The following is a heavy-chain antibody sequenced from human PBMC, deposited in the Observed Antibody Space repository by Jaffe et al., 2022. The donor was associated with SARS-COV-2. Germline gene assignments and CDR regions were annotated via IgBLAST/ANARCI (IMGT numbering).Heavy chain of an antibody. V-gene: IGHV1-8*01. CDR2: MNPNSGNT. CDR3: ARVAPVLRYFDWLSSPLYYYYYMDV. Sequence: QVQLVQSGAEVKKPGASVKVSCKASGYTFTSYDINWVRQATGQGLEWMGWMNPNSGNTGYAQKFQGRVTMTRNTSISTAYMELSSLRSEDTAVYYCARVAPVLRYFDWLSSPLYYYYYMDVWGKGTTVTVSS. D-gene: IGHD3-9*01. CDR1: GYTFTSYD. J-gene: IGHJ6*03.